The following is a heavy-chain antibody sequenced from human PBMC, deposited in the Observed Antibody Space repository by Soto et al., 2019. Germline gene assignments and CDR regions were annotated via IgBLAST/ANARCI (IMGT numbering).Heavy chain of an antibody. J-gene: IGHJ6*02. Sequence: GGSLRLSCAACGFAFSSYSMNWFRQAPGKGLEWVSSISSSSSYIYYADSVKGRFTISRDNAKNSLYLQMNSLRAEDTAVYYCARDLSPRRYYYYGMDVWGQGTTVTVSS. CDR1: GFAFSSYS. CDR2: ISSSSSYI. CDR3: ARDLSPRRYYYYGMDV. V-gene: IGHV3-21*01.